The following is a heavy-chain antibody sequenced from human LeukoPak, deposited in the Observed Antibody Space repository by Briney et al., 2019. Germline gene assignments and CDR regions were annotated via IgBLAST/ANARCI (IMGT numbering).Heavy chain of an antibody. D-gene: IGHD1-26*01. V-gene: IGHV1-2*02. CDR2: INPNSGGT. Sequence: ASVKVSCKASGYTFTGYYMHWVRQAPGQGLEWMGWINPNSGGTNYAQKFQGRVTMTRDTSISTAYMELSRLRSEDTAVYYCARASYPYYYYYMDVWGKGTTVTISS. CDR3: ARASYPYYYYYMDV. J-gene: IGHJ6*03. CDR1: GYTFTGYY.